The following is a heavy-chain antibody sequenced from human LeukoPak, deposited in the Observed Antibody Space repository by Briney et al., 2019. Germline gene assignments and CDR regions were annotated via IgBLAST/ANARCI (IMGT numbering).Heavy chain of an antibody. D-gene: IGHD2-2*01. V-gene: IGHV1-18*04. J-gene: IGHJ5*02. CDR1: GCTFTSYG. CDR2: ISAYNGNT. CDR3: ARDLAVPAAMGRAWFDP. Sequence: ASVKVSCKASGCTFTSYGISWVRQAPGQGLEWMGWISAYNGNTNYAQKLQGRVTMTTDTSTSTAYMELRSLRSDDTAVYYCARDLAVPAAMGRAWFDPWGQGTLVTVSS.